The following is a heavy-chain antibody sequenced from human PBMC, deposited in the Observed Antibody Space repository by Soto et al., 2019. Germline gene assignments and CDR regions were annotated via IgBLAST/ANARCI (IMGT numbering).Heavy chain of an antibody. CDR2: ITSDGKSE. Sequence: GGSLRLSCAASGFNFSNHWMHWVRPRPAEGLVWVSRITSDGKSEAYAESVKGRFAISRDNAKNTLYLQMNGLTAEDTAVYYCARESGDWPLNWFDPWGQGTLVTVSS. CDR3: ARESGDWPLNWFDP. V-gene: IGHV3-74*01. D-gene: IGHD2-21*02. J-gene: IGHJ5*02. CDR1: GFNFSNHW.